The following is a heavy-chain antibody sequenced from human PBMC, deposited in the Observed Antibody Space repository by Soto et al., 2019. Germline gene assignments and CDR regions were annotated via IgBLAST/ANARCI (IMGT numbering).Heavy chain of an antibody. CDR2: ISGSGGST. Sequence: EVQLLESGGGLVQPGGSLRLSCAASGFTFSSYAMSWVRQAPGKGLEWVSAISGSGGSTYYADSVKGQFTISRDNSKNTLYLQMNSLRAEDTAVYYCAKGADCSSTSCSTFDYWGQGTLVTVSS. CDR3: AKGADCSSTSCSTFDY. V-gene: IGHV3-23*01. J-gene: IGHJ4*02. D-gene: IGHD2-2*02. CDR1: GFTFSSYA.